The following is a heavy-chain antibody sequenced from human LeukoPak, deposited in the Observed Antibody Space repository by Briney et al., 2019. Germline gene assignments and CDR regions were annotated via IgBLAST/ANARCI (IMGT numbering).Heavy chain of an antibody. CDR1: GYTFTAYY. J-gene: IGHJ5*02. V-gene: IGHV1-2*02. CDR3: ARGTTEQWLADNWFDP. Sequence: GASVKVSCKASGYTFTAYYMHWVRQAPGQGLEWMGWISPNSGATNYAQKFQGRVTMSRDTSISTAYMELSRLRSDDTAVYYCARGTTEQWLADNWFDPWGQGTLVTVSS. CDR2: ISPNSGAT. D-gene: IGHD6-19*01.